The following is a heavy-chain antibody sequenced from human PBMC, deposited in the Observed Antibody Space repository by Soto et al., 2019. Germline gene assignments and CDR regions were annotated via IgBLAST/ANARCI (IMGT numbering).Heavy chain of an antibody. CDR3: VRAVNDYSDYYGMDV. CDR2: IYHCGST. Sequence: PSETLSLTCAVSGGSISSSNWWCWVRQPPGKGLEWIGEIYHCGSTNYKPSLKSRVTIYVGKYKKQSSLKLGYVSAWGTAVYYFVRAVNDYSDYYGMDVWGQGTTVTVSS. J-gene: IGHJ6*02. V-gene: IGHV4-4*02. CDR1: GGSISSSNW. D-gene: IGHD4-4*01.